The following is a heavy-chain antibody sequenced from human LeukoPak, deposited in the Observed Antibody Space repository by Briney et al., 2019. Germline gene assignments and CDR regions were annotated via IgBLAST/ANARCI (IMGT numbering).Heavy chain of an antibody. V-gene: IGHV1-8*02. CDR2: MNPNSSNT. CDR3: ATGSYCGGDCYSEY. Sequence: SSVKVSFKASEGTFSSYAISWVRQAPGQALEWMGWMNPNSSNTGYAQKFQGRVTMTEDTSTDTDYMELSSLKSEETAVYYCATGSYCGGDCYSEYWGQGTLVTVSS. D-gene: IGHD2-21*02. J-gene: IGHJ4*02. CDR1: EGTFSSYA.